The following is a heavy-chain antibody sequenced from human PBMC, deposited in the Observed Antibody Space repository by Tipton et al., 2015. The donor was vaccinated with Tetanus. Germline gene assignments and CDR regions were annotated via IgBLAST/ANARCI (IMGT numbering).Heavy chain of an antibody. D-gene: IGHD3-16*01. CDR2: IGSDKYT. CDR3: LRGDNRDY. Sequence: SLRLSCEGFGFTFSHYWMSWIRQAPGKGLEWVSSIGSDKYTYYLDSVKDRFTISRDNAKNSVYLQMNSLRAEDGAVYYCLRGDNRDYWGQGTPVTVSS. CDR1: GFTFSHYW. V-gene: IGHV3-69-1*01. J-gene: IGHJ4*02.